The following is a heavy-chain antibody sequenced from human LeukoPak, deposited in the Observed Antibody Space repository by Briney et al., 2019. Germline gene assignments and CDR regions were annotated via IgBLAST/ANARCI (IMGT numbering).Heavy chain of an antibody. CDR2: IYSDDNT. V-gene: IGHV3-66*01. J-gene: IGHJ3*02. CDR1: GFTVSSNY. D-gene: IGHD1-1*01. Sequence: PGGSLRLSCAVSGFTVSSNYMSWVRQAPGQGLEWVSVIYSDDNTYYADSVQGRFTISRDNSKNTVYLQMNSLRAEDTAVYYCAKDTGRRVNGAFDIWGQGTMVTVSS. CDR3: AKDTGRRVNGAFDI.